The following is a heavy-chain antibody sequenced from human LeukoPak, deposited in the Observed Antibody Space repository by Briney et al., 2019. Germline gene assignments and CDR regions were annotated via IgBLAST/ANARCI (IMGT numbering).Heavy chain of an antibody. Sequence: GGSLRLSCAASGFTFSSYSMNWVRQAPGKGLEWVSSISSSSSYIYYADSVKGRFTISRDNAKNSLYLQMNSLRAEDTAVYYCARDLSSSWQSFDYWGQGTLVTVSP. D-gene: IGHD6-13*01. J-gene: IGHJ4*02. CDR2: ISSSSSYI. CDR3: ARDLSSSWQSFDY. V-gene: IGHV3-21*01. CDR1: GFTFSSYS.